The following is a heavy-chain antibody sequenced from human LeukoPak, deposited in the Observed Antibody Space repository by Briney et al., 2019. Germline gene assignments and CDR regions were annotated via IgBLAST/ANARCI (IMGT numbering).Heavy chain of an antibody. CDR2: ISGSGGST. CDR3: AELGITMIGGV. CDR1: GFTFSSYG. V-gene: IGHV3-23*01. J-gene: IGHJ6*03. Sequence: GGTLRLSCAASGFTFSSYGVSWVRQAPGKGLEWVSAISGSGGSTYYADSVKGRFTISRDNAKNSLYLQMNSLRAEDTAVYYCAELGITMIGGVWGKGTTVTTSS. D-gene: IGHD3-10*02.